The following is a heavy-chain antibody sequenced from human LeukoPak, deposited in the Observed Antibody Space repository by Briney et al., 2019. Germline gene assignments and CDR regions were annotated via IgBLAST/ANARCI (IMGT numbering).Heavy chain of an antibody. V-gene: IGHV5-51*01. CDR1: GYSFTSYW. CDR2: IYPGDSDT. Sequence: GESLKISCKGFGYSFTSYWIGWVRQMPGKGLEWMGIIYPGDSDTRYSPSFQGQVTISADKSISTAYLQWSSLKASDTAMYYCARLVAYSSSWYGLDYWGQGTLVTVSS. D-gene: IGHD6-13*01. J-gene: IGHJ4*02. CDR3: ARLVAYSSSWYGLDY.